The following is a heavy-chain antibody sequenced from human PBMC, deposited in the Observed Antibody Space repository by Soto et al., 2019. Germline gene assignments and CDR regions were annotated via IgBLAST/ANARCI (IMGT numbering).Heavy chain of an antibody. CDR2: ISSSSSTI. J-gene: IGHJ4*02. CDR1: GFTFSSYS. D-gene: IGHD3-9*01. CDR3: ARENSYYDILTGYLTQEITYYFDY. Sequence: GSLRLSCAASGFTFSSYSVNWVRQAPGKGLEWVSYISSSSSTIYYADSVKGRFTISRDNAKNSLYLQMNSLRDEDTAVYYCARENSYYDILTGYLTQEITYYFDYWGQGTLVTVSS. V-gene: IGHV3-48*02.